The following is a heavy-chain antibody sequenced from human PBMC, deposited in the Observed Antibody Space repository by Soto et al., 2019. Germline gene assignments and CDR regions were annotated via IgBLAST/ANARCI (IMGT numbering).Heavy chain of an antibody. CDR3: ARDVGNIASGCYGV. CDR1: GYTFTGYY. D-gene: IGHD6-19*01. CDR2: INPNSGGT. Sequence: ASVQVSCKASGYTFTGYYMHWVRQAPGQGLEWMGWINPNSGGTNYAQKFQGRVTMTRDTSISTAYMELSRLRSDDTAVYYCARDVGNIASGCYGVWGQGTTVTVFS. J-gene: IGHJ6*02. V-gene: IGHV1-2*02.